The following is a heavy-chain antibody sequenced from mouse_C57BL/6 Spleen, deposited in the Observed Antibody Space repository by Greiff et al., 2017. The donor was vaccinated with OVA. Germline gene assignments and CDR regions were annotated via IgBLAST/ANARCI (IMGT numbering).Heavy chain of an antibody. CDR3: ARHEAVYYDYGGAWFAY. V-gene: IGHV1-62-2*01. D-gene: IGHD2-4*01. Sequence: QVQLKQSGAELVKPGASVKLSCKASGYTFTEYTIHWVKQRSGQGLEWIGWFYPGSGSIKYNEKFKDKATLTADKSSSTVYMELSRLTSEDSAVYFCARHEAVYYDYGGAWFAYWGQGTLVTVSA. J-gene: IGHJ3*01. CDR2: FYPGSGSI. CDR1: GYTFTEYT.